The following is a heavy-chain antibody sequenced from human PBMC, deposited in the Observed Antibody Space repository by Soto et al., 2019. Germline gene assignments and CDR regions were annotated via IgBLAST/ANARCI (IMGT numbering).Heavy chain of an antibody. Sequence: EVHLVESGGGRVKPGGSLRVSCAASGFIFSDYSMNWVRQAPGKGLEWVSSISRISDFIYYADSVRGRFTISRDNAKNSLYLQMSSLRAEDTAIYYCARAGFGEFPYYYYYAMDVWGQGTPVTVSS. CDR2: ISRISDFI. D-gene: IGHD3-10*01. J-gene: IGHJ6*02. V-gene: IGHV3-21*01. CDR3: ARAGFGEFPYYYYYAMDV. CDR1: GFIFSDYS.